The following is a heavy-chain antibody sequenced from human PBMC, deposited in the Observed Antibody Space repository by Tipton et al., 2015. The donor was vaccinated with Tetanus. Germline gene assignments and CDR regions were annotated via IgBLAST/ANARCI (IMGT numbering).Heavy chain of an antibody. CDR3: ARDYGDGSGAALDY. Sequence: SLRLSCAASGFTFSSYAMHWVRQAPGKGLEWVAVISYDGSNKYYADSVKGRFAISRDNSKNTLYLQMNSLRAEDTAVYYCARDYGDGSGAALDYWGQGTLVTVSS. CDR2: ISYDGSNK. CDR1: GFTFSSYA. J-gene: IGHJ4*02. D-gene: IGHD3-10*01. V-gene: IGHV3-30*09.